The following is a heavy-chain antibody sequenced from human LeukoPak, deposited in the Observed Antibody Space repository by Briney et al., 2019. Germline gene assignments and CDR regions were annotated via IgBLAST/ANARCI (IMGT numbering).Heavy chain of an antibody. CDR3: ARSPPILSYSSSPYYYYMDV. CDR2: IYPGDSDT. V-gene: IGHV5-51*01. CDR1: GYSFTSYW. Sequence: GESLKISCKGSGYSFTSYWIGRVRQMPGKGLEWMGIIYPGDSDTRYSSSFQGQVTISADKSISTAYLQWSSLKASDTAMYYCARSPPILSYSSSPYYYYMDVWGKGTTVTVSS. J-gene: IGHJ6*03. D-gene: IGHD6-6*01.